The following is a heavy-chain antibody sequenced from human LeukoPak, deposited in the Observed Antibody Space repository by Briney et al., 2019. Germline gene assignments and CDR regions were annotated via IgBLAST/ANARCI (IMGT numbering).Heavy chain of an antibody. V-gene: IGHV3-30*18. D-gene: IGHD3-22*01. Sequence: GGSLRLSCAASGFXFSSYGIHWVRQAPGKGREWVAVMSYDGSNKYYADSVKGRFSISRDNSKSTLYLQMSSLRAEDTAVYYCAKPDYYDSSGYYLRFFDHWGQGTLVTVSS. CDR1: GFXFSSYG. CDR3: AKPDYYDSSGYYLRFFDH. J-gene: IGHJ4*02. CDR2: MSYDGSNK.